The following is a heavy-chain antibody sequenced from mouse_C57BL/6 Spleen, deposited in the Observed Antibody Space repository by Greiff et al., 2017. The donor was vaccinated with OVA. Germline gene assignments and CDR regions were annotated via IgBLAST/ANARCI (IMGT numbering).Heavy chain of an antibody. Sequence: EVQRVESGGGLVQPGGSLSLSCAASGFTFTDYYMSWVRQPPGKALEWLGFIRNKANGYTTEYSASVKGRFTISRDNSQSILYLQMNALRAEDSATYYCARLYYGSSYAMDYWGQGTSVTVSS. CDR2: IRNKANGYTT. D-gene: IGHD1-1*01. CDR1: GFTFTDYY. J-gene: IGHJ4*01. CDR3: ARLYYGSSYAMDY. V-gene: IGHV7-3*01.